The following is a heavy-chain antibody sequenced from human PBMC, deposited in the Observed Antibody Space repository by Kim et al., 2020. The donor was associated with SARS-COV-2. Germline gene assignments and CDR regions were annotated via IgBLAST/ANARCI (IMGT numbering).Heavy chain of an antibody. CDR3: AGHTEAVDFQH. D-gene: IGHD2-15*01. J-gene: IGHJ1*01. Sequence: STYDNRSLKSRVTISGDTSKKRFTLKLSSVTAADTAVYYCAGHTEAVDFQHWGQGTLVTVSS. CDR2: ST. V-gene: IGHV4-39*01.